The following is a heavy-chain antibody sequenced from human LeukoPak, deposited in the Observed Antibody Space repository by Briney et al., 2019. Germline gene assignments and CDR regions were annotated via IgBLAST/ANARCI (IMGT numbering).Heavy chain of an antibody. CDR1: GFTFNSNG. CDR3: AKDAPDYGDYLFDY. J-gene: IGHJ4*02. V-gene: IGHV3-30*02. CDR2: IRYDGNTK. D-gene: IGHD4-17*01. Sequence: GGSLRLSCAASGFTFNSNGMHWVRQAPGKGLEWVAFIRYDGNTKYYADSVKGRFTISRDNSKNTLYLQMNSLRGDDTAVYYCAKDAPDYGDYLFDYWGQGTLVTVSS.